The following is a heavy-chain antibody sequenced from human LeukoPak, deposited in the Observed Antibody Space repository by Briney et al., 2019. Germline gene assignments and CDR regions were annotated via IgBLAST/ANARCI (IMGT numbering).Heavy chain of an antibody. J-gene: IGHJ4*02. D-gene: IGHD6-19*01. Sequence: PGGSLRLSCAASGFTFSTYAMSWVRQAPGRGLEWVSAISVTGGSTYSADSVKGRFTISRDNSKNTLYLQMNSLRAEDTAVYYCAKEGHSSGWYSDYWGQGTLVTVSS. CDR3: AKEGHSSGWYSDY. V-gene: IGHV3-23*01. CDR2: ISVTGGST. CDR1: GFTFSTYA.